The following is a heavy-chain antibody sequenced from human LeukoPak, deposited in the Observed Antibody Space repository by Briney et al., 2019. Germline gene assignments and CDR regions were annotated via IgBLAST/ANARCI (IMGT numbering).Heavy chain of an antibody. J-gene: IGHJ4*02. CDR1: GYTFTGYY. D-gene: IGHD3-22*01. CDR3: ARENSSGFPFDY. V-gene: IGHV1-2*04. CDR2: INPNSGGT. Sequence: ASVKVSCKASGYTFTGYYMHWVRQAPGQGLEWMGWINPNSGGTNYAQKFQGWVTMTRDTSISAAYMELSRLRSDDTAVYYCARENSSGFPFDYWGQGTLVTVSS.